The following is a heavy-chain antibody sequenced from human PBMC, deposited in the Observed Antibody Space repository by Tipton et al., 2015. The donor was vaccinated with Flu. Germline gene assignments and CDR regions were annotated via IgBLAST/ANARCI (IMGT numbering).Heavy chain of an antibody. J-gene: IGHJ6*02. Sequence: SLRLSCAASGFTFDDYTMHWVRQAPGKGLEWVSSINWVSSAMDYADSVRGRFTISRDNAKNSLYLQMSSLTADDTALYYCARDLSPSACMDCFYCSGMDVWGQGTAVTVTS. V-gene: IGHV3-9*01. CDR3: ARDLSPSACMDCFYCSGMDV. CDR1: GFTFDDYT. CDR2: INWVSSAM. D-gene: IGHD2-21*01.